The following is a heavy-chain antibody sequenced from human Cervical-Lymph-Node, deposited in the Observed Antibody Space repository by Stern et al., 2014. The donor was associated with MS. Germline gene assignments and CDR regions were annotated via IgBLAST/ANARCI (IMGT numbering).Heavy chain of an antibody. D-gene: IGHD2-15*01. V-gene: IGHV3-23*04. Sequence: EVQLVESGGGLVQPGGSPRLSCAASGFTFSDYAMSWVRQAPGKGLGWVSAISLSGGSTFYADSVQGRFTISRDNSKNTLYLQMNSLRAEDTAVYYCAKDRELVVVTFDSWGQGTLVTVSS. CDR3: AKDRELVVVTFDS. J-gene: IGHJ4*02. CDR2: ISLSGGST. CDR1: GFTFSDYA.